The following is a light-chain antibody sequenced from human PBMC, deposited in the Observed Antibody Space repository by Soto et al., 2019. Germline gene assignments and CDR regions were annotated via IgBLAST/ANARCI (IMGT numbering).Light chain of an antibody. V-gene: IGKV3-11*01. CDR2: DAS. J-gene: IGKJ2*01. Sequence: DIVLTQSPATLSLSPGERATLSCRASQSVSSYLAWYQQKPGQAPRLLIYDASNRATGIPARFGGSGSGTDFTLTISSLGPEDSAVYYCHQRINWPRTFGQGTKLEIK. CDR3: HQRINWPRT. CDR1: QSVSSY.